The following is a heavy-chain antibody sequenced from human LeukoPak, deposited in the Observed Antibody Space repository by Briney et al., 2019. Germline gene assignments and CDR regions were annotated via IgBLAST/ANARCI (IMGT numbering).Heavy chain of an antibody. J-gene: IGHJ4*02. Sequence: PSETLSLTCAVYGGSFSGYYWSWIRQPPGKGLEWIGEINHSGSINYNPSLKSRVTISVDTSKNQFSLKLSSVTAADTAVYYCARGVYYDSSLYFDYWGQGTLVTVSS. D-gene: IGHD3-22*01. V-gene: IGHV4-34*01. CDR1: GGSFSGYY. CDR3: ARGVYYDSSLYFDY. CDR2: INHSGSI.